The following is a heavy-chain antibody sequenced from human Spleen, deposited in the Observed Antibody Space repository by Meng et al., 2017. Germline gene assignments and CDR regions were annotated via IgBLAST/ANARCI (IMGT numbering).Heavy chain of an antibody. Sequence: SETLSLTCSVSGGSISNYYWSWIRQPPGKGLEWIGFVYSSGNTKYTNYNPSLKTRVTLSLDTSKDQFSLKLNSVTAADTAVYYCAREFYDSTGYYYFDYWGQGTLVTVSS. D-gene: IGHD3-9*01. CDR2: VYSSGNTKYT. CDR3: AREFYDSTGYYYFDY. V-gene: IGHV4-59*01. CDR1: GGSISNYY. J-gene: IGHJ4*02.